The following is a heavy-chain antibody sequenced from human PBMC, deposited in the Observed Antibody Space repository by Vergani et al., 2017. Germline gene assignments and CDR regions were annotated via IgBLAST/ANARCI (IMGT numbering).Heavy chain of an antibody. J-gene: IGHJ4*02. V-gene: IGHV4-30-2*01. Sequence: QLQLQESGSGLVKPSQTLSLTCAVSGGSISSGGYSWSWIRQPPGKGLEWIGYIYHSGSTYYNPSLKSRVTISVDRSKNQFSLKLSSVTAADTAVYYCARYSRTGIAAPLWGQGTLVTVSS. CDR2: IYHSGST. CDR3: ARYSRTGIAAPL. CDR1: GGSISSGGYS. D-gene: IGHD6-6*01.